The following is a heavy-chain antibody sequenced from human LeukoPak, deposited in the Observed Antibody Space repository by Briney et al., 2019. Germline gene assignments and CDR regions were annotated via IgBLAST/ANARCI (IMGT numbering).Heavy chain of an antibody. J-gene: IGHJ4*02. CDR1: GGTFSSYA. CDR3: ARKDCTNGVCYRDY. CDR2: IIPILGIA. Sequence: ASVKVSCKASGGTFSSYAISWVRQAPGQGLEWMGRIIPILGIANYAQKFQGRVTITADKSTSTAYMGLSSLRSEDTAVYYCARKDCTNGVCYRDYWGQGTLVTVSS. V-gene: IGHV1-69*04. D-gene: IGHD2-8*01.